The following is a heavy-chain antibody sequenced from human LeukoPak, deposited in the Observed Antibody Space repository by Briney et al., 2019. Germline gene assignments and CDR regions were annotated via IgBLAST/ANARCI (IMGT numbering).Heavy chain of an antibody. V-gene: IGHV3-23*01. D-gene: IGHD4-17*01. CDR2: ISGSGGST. CDR3: AKDQGRYGDYVNYFDY. CDR1: GFIFSSYA. J-gene: IGHJ4*02. Sequence: GGSLRLPCAASGFIFSSYAMSWVRQAPGKGLEWVSAISGSGGSTYYADSVKGRFTISRDNSKNTLYLQMNSLRAEDTAVYYCAKDQGRYGDYVNYFDYWGQGTLVTVSS.